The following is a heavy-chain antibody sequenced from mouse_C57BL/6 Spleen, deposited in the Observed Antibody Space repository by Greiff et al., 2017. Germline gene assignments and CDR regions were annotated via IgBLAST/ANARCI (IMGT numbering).Heavy chain of an antibody. CDR1: GYTFTDYN. Sequence: EVKLQESGPELVKPGASVKIPCKASGYTFTDYNMDWVKQSHGKSLEWIGDINPNNGGTIYNQKFKGKATLTVDKSSSTAYMELRSLTSEDTAVYYCAREEGSSRYFDVWGTGTTVTVSS. D-gene: IGHD1-1*01. CDR3: AREEGSSRYFDV. V-gene: IGHV1-18*01. J-gene: IGHJ1*03. CDR2: INPNNGGT.